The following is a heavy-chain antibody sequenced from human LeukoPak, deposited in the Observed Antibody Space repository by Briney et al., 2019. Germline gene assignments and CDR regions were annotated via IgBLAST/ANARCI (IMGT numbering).Heavy chain of an antibody. CDR2: IYYSGST. V-gene: IGHV4-39*07. Sequence: PSETLSLTCTVSGGSISSSSYYWGWIRQPPGKGLEWIGSIYYSGSTYYNPSLKSRVTISVDTSKNQLSLKLSSVTAADTAVYYCARVGLNYYGSGSYYPYWGQGTLVTVSS. CDR3: ARVGLNYYGSGSYYPY. D-gene: IGHD3-10*01. CDR1: GGSISSSSYY. J-gene: IGHJ4*02.